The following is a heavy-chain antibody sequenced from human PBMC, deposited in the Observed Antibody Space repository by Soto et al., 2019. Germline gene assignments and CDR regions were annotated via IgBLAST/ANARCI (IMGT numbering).Heavy chain of an antibody. CDR2: INHSGST. J-gene: IGHJ3*02. CDR3: ARDSTRRGACDI. V-gene: IGHV4-34*01. CDR1: DRSFSVYY. Sequence: PSDTLSPTCAIYDRSFSVYYWIWIRQSPGEGLEWIGEINHSGSTNYNPYLKSRVTMAVDASKNQFSLKLSSVPAADTAVYYCARDSTRRGACDIWGQGTTVTVSS. D-gene: IGHD2-2*01.